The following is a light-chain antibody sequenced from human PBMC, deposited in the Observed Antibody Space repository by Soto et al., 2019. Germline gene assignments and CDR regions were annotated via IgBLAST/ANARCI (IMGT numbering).Light chain of an antibody. V-gene: IGLV6-57*04. CDR1: SGGIANNY. J-gene: IGLJ1*01. CDR2: EHN. CDR3: CSYAGTKIVL. Sequence: NFMLTQPHSVSESPGETVTISCTRTSGGIANNYVQWYQQRPGSAPTIVIYEHNQRPSGVPDRFSASKSGNTASLTISGLQAEDDADYYCCSYAGTKIVLFGTATKVTVL.